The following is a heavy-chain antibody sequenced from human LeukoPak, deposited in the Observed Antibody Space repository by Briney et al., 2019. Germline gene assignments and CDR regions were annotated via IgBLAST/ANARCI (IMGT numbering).Heavy chain of an antibody. V-gene: IGHV1-24*01. CDR2: FDPEDGER. D-gene: IGHD3-10*01. J-gene: IGHJ6*04. CDR1: GYTLTELS. CDR3: ATLMFRGVIGDNYFGMDV. Sequence: GASVKVSCTASGYTLTELSMHWVRQAPGKGLEWMGGFDPEDGERIYAQKFQGRLTMTEDTSTDTAYMELSSLRSEDTAVYYCATLMFRGVIGDNYFGMDVWGKGTTVTVSS.